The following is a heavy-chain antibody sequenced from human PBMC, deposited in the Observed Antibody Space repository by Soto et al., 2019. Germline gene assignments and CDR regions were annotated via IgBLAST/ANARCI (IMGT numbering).Heavy chain of an antibody. CDR2: INHSGST. Sequence: SETLSLTCAVYGGSFSGYYGSWIRQPPGKGLEWIGEINHSGSTNYNPSLKSRVTITRDTSASTAYMELSSLRSEDTAVYYCARAFLRYFDWFSSGFYYYGMDVWGQGTTVTVSS. V-gene: IGHV4-34*01. CDR1: GGSFSGYY. D-gene: IGHD3-9*01. CDR3: ARAFLRYFDWFSSGFYYYGMDV. J-gene: IGHJ6*02.